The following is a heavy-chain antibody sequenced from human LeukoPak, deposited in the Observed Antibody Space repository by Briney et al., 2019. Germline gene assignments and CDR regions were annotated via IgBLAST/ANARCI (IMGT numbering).Heavy chain of an antibody. Sequence: NPSETLSLTCTVSGGSISNYYWSWIRQPAGKGLEWIGRIYTSGSTNYNSSLKSRVTMSVDTSKNQFSLKLTSVTAADTAVYYCAREGAVAGRYFDYWGQGTLVTVSS. D-gene: IGHD6-19*01. CDR1: GGSISNYY. V-gene: IGHV4-4*07. CDR3: AREGAVAGRYFDY. CDR2: IYTSGST. J-gene: IGHJ4*02.